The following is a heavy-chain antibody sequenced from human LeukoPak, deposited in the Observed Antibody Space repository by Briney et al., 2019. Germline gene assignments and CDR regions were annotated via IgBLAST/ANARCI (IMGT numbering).Heavy chain of an antibody. CDR3: AKDLRVIVVTYYMDV. Sequence: GGSLRLSCAASGFTFNSYAMTWVRQAPGKRPEWVSSISGNGGSTYYTDSVKGRFTISRDNSKNTLYLQMNSLRAEDTAAYYCAKDLRVIVVTYYMDVWGKGTTVTVSS. CDR2: ISGNGGST. CDR1: GFTFNSYA. J-gene: IGHJ6*03. D-gene: IGHD2-2*01. V-gene: IGHV3-23*01.